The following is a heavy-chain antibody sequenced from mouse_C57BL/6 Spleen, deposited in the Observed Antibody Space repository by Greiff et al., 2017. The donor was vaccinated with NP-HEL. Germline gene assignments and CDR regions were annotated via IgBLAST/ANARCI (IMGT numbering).Heavy chain of an antibody. CDR3: VYGNPFAY. V-gene: IGHV1-50*01. J-gene: IGHJ3*01. CDR1: GYTFTSYW. Sequence: VQLQQPGAELVKPGASVKLSCKASGYTFTSYWMQWVKQRPGQGLEWIGEIDPSDSYTNYNQKFKGKATLTVDTSSSTAYMQLSSLTSEDSAVYYCVYGNPFAYWGQGTLVTVSA. D-gene: IGHD2-1*01. CDR2: IDPSDSYT.